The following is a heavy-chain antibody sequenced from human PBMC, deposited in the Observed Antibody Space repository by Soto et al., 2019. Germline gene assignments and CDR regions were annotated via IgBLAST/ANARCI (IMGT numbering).Heavy chain of an antibody. V-gene: IGHV1-18*01. CDR2: ISPYNGET. CDR3: ARAFCSGDTCYDS. CDR1: GFTFTSYG. Sequence: QVQLVQSGTEVKKPGASVKVSCKASGFTFTSYGITWVRQAPGQGLEWMGWISPYNGETNFAQKFQGRVTMTTDTSTTTAYRELRSLRSDDTAVYYCARAFCSGDTCYDSWGQGTLVTVSS. D-gene: IGHD2-15*01. J-gene: IGHJ5*01.